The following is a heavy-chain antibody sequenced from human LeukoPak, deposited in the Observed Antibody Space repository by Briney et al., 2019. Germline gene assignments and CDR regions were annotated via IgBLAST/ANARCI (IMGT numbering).Heavy chain of an antibody. Sequence: GESLKISCKVSGYSFTSYCIGWVRQMPGKGLGWMGIFYPGDSGPKYSPSFQGQVTISVYKSINTAYLQWSSPQASDTAMYYCGMSGDRVPLQDDVFDVWGQGTMVTVST. J-gene: IGHJ3*01. CDR2: FYPGDSGP. CDR1: GYSFTSYC. V-gene: IGHV5-51*03. D-gene: IGHD1-26*01. CDR3: GMSGDRVPLQDDVFDV.